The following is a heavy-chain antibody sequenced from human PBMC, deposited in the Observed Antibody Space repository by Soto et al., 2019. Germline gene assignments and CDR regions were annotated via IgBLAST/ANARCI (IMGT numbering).Heavy chain of an antibody. CDR3: ASPRGGYWYFDL. J-gene: IGHJ2*01. V-gene: IGHV4-59*01. Sequence: QVQLQESGPGLAKPSETLSLTCTVSGASITTYYWSWIRQPPGKGLEWIGYVYHSGTTNYNPSLKSLVTLSVDTSKNQFSLKLSSVTTADTAIYYCASPRGGYWYFDLWGRGTLVTVSS. CDR1: GASITTYY. CDR2: VYHSGTT. D-gene: IGHD3-10*01.